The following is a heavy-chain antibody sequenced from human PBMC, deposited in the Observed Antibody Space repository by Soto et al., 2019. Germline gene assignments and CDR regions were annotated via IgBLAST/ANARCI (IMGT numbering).Heavy chain of an antibody. CDR2: INAANGDT. CDR1: GYTFTSYG. D-gene: IGHD6-13*01. CDR3: VRRHVSATGIDWFDP. V-gene: IGHV1-3*01. Sequence: ASAKVSCKASGYTFTSYGIPWVRQAPVQRLEWMGWINAANGDTKYSPKFQGRVTITRDTSASTAYMELSSLRSEDTAVYYCVRRHVSATGIDWFDPWGQGTLVTVSS. J-gene: IGHJ5*02.